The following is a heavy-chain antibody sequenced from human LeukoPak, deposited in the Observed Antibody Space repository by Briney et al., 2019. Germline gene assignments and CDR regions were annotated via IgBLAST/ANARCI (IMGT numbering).Heavy chain of an antibody. Sequence: GGSLRLSCAASGFTFSSYAMSWVRQAPGKGLEWVSAISGSGGSTYYADSVKGRSTISRDNSKNTLYLQMNSLRAEDTAVYYCAKGAVPAALYYYYYMDVWGKGTTVTVSS. CDR1: GFTFSSYA. CDR2: ISGSGGST. CDR3: AKGAVPAALYYYYYMDV. J-gene: IGHJ6*03. V-gene: IGHV3-23*01. D-gene: IGHD2-2*01.